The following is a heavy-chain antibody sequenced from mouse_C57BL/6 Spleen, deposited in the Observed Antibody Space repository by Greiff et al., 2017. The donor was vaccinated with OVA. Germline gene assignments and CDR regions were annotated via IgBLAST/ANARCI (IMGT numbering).Heavy chain of an antibody. V-gene: IGHV1-69*01. CDR3: ARITTVVPYYFDY. CDR1: GYTFTSYW. CDR2: IDPSDSYT. J-gene: IGHJ2*01. Sequence: QVQLQQSGAELVMPGASVKLSCKASGYTFTSYWMHWVKQRPGQGLEWIGEIDPSDSYTNYNQKFKGKSTLTVDKSSSTAYMQLSSLTSEDSAVDDCARITTVVPYYFDYWGQGTTLTVSS. D-gene: IGHD1-1*01.